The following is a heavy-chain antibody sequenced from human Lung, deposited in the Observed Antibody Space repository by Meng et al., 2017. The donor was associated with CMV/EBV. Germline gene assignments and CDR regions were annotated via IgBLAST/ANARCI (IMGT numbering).Heavy chain of an antibody. Sequence: GGSLRLSCEVSGFSFSSFEMNWVRQAPGKGLEWIAHISSGGTTINYADSVKGRFTISRDNANNSLFLQMNSLRVEDTAVYYCARKFSRSGLYGGQGTLVTSPQ. D-gene: IGHD6-6*01. CDR3: ARKFSRSGLY. CDR2: ISSGGTTI. V-gene: IGHV3-48*03. J-gene: IGHJ4*02. CDR1: GFSFSSFE.